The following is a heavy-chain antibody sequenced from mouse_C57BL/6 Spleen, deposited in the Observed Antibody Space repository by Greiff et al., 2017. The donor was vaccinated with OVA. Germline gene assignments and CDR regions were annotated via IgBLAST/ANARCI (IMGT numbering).Heavy chain of an antibody. CDR3: VRDRGPQIGDAMDY. D-gene: IGHD3-1*01. CDR2: IRSKSSNYAT. Sequence: EVQRVESGGGLVQPKGSLKLSCAASGFTFNTYAMHWVRQAPGKGLEWVARIRSKSSNYATYYADSVKDRFTISRDDSQSMLYLQMNNLTTEDTGMYYCVRDRGPQIGDAMDYWGQGTSVTVSS. CDR1: GFTFNTYA. J-gene: IGHJ4*01. V-gene: IGHV10-3*01.